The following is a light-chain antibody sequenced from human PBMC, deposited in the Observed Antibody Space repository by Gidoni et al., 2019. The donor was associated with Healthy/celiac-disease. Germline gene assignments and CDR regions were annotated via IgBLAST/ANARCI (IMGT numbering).Light chain of an antibody. CDR3: QQYNSYPFT. CDR1: QSISSW. CDR2: KSS. J-gene: IGKJ3*01. Sequence: DIQMPQSPSTLSASVGYRVTITCLASQSISSWLAWYQHKPGKAHKLLIYKSSSLESVVPSSFSCSGSGTEFTLTISSLQPDDFATYYCQQYNSYPFTFXPXTKVDIK. V-gene: IGKV1-5*03.